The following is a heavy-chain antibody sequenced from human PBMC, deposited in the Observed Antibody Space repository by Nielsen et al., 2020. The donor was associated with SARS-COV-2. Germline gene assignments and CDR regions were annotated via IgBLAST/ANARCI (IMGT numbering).Heavy chain of an antibody. CDR1: GDSVSSNSVA. Sequence: SETLSLTCVISGDSVSSNSVAWNWIRQSPSRGLEWLGRIYYRSRWFYEYATSVRGRIIIDPDTSKNHFSLHLNSVTSEDTAIYYCTRDPGYYHGMDVWGQGTTVTVSS. J-gene: IGHJ6*02. CDR3: TRDPGYYHGMDV. V-gene: IGHV6-1*01. CDR2: IYYRSRWFY.